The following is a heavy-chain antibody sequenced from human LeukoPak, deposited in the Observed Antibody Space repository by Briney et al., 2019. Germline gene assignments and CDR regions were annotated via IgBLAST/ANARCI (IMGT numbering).Heavy chain of an antibody. J-gene: IGHJ5*02. CDR1: GGSFSGYY. Sequence: SETLSLTCAVYGGSFSGYYWSWIRQPPGKGLEWIGEINHSGSTNYNPSLKSRVTISVDTSKNQFSLKLSSVTAADTAVYYCARRHRRGVFDPWGQGTLVTVSS. CDR3: ARRHRRGVFDP. V-gene: IGHV4-34*01. CDR2: INHSGST.